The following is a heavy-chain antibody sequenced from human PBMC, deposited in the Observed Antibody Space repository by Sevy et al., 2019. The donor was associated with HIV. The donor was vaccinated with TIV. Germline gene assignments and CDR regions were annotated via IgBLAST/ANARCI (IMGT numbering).Heavy chain of an antibody. V-gene: IGHV4-59*01. J-gene: IGHJ4*02. Sequence: SKTLSLTCTVSGGSIRSYYWSWIRQPPGKGLEWIGYIYYSGSTNYNPSLKSRVTISVDTSENQFSLKLSSVTAADTAVYYCARVGSDWELDYWGQGTLVTVSS. CDR1: GGSIRSYY. D-gene: IGHD1-26*01. CDR2: IYYSGST. CDR3: ARVGSDWELDY.